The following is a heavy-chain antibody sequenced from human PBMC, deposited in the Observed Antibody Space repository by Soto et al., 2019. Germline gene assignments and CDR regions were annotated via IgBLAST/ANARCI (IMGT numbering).Heavy chain of an antibody. J-gene: IGHJ6*02. V-gene: IGHV3-23*01. Sequence: GGSLRLSCAASGFTFSSYAMSWVRQAPGKGLEWVSAISDSGGSTYYADSVKGRFTISRDNSKNTLYLQMNSLRAEDTAVYYCAKEVPLGVAAGKDYYGMDVWGQGTTVTVSS. CDR2: ISDSGGST. CDR1: GFTFSSYA. CDR3: AKEVPLGVAAGKDYYGMDV. D-gene: IGHD6-13*01.